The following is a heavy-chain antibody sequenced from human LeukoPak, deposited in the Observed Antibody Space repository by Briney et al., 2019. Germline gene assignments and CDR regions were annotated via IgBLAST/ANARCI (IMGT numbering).Heavy chain of an antibody. V-gene: IGHV3-30-3*01. CDR3: ARVYLPAMYSSGSYYGMDV. CDR2: ISYDGSNK. CDR1: VFTFSSYA. D-gene: IGHD6-19*01. Sequence: GGSLRLSCAGSVFTFSSYAMHWVRQAPGKGLKWVAVISYDGSNKYYADSVKGRFTISRDNSKNTLYLQMNSLRAEDTAVYYCARVYLPAMYSSGSYYGMDVWGQGTTVTVSS. J-gene: IGHJ6*02.